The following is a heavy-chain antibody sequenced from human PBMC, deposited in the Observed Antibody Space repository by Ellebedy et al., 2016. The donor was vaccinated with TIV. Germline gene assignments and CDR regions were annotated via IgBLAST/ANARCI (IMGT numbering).Heavy chain of an antibody. V-gene: IGHV5-51*01. J-gene: IGHJ4*02. CDR2: IYPGDSDT. CDR1: GYSFTSFW. CDR3: ARPGGRVAGWYYFDY. D-gene: IGHD6-19*01. Sequence: GESLKISCKGSGYSFTSFWIGWVRQMPGKGLEYMGIIYPGDSDTRYSPSFQGQVTISVDKSISTAYLHWSSLKASDTAIYYCARPGGRVAGWYYFDYWGQGTLVTVSS.